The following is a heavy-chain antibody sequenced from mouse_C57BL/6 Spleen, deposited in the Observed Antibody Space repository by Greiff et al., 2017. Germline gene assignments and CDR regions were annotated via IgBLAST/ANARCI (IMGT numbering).Heavy chain of an antibody. CDR3: TTLIYYYGSSYVGY. CDR2: IDPEDGDT. J-gene: IGHJ2*01. D-gene: IGHD1-1*01. Sequence: VQLQQSGAELVRPGASVKLSCTASGFNIKDYYMHWVKQRPEQGLEWIGRIDPEDGDTEYAPKFQGKATMTADTSSNPAYLQLSSLTSEDTAVYYCTTLIYYYGSSYVGYWGQGTTLTVSS. V-gene: IGHV14-1*01. CDR1: GFNIKDYY.